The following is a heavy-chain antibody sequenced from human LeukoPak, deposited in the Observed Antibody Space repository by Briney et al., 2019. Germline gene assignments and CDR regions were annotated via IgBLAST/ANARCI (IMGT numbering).Heavy chain of an antibody. D-gene: IGHD4/OR15-4a*01. CDR2: ISSSSSYI. Sequence: AGGSLRLSCAASGFTFSSYSMNWVRQAPGKGLEWVSSISSSSSYIYYADSVKGRFNISRDNAKNSLYLQMNSLRAEDTAVYYCARDRDPYGGKPFDYWGQGTLVTVSS. J-gene: IGHJ4*02. CDR3: ARDRDPYGGKPFDY. V-gene: IGHV3-21*01. CDR1: GFTFSSYS.